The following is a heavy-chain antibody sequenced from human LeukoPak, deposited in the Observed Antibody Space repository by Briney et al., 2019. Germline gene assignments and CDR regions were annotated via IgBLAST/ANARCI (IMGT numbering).Heavy chain of an antibody. CDR3: ARYYYGSGSYYNYDWFDP. Sequence: SETLSFTCTVSGGSISSYYWSWIRQPAGKGLEWIGRIYTSGSTNYDPSLKSRVTMSVDTSKNQFSLKLSSVTAADTAVYYCARYYYGSGSYYNYDWFDPWGQGTLVTVSS. CDR2: IYTSGST. D-gene: IGHD3-10*01. J-gene: IGHJ5*02. CDR1: GGSISSYY. V-gene: IGHV4-59*10.